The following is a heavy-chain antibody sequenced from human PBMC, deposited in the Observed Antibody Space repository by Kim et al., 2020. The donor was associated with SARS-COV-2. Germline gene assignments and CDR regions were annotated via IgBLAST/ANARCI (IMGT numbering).Heavy chain of an antibody. CDR1: GGSISSYY. CDR2: IYYSGST. D-gene: IGHD6-6*01. Sequence: SETLSLTCTVSGGSISSYYWSWIRQPPGKGLEWIGYIYYSGSTNYNPSLKSRVTISVDTSKNQFSLKLSSVTAADTAVYYCARGVYSRSPLDYWGQGTLVTVSS. J-gene: IGHJ4*02. CDR3: ARGVYSRSPLDY. V-gene: IGHV4-59*08.